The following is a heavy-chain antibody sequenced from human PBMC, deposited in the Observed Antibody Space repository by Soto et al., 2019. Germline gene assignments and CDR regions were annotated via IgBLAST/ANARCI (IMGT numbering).Heavy chain of an antibody. Sequence: GGSLRLSCAASGFTFSAYWIHWVRQAPGKGLVWVSRINSDGSDTNNADFVEGRFTTSRDNRKNRVYLQMNSLRAEDTGVYYCVRDYGEAGSTNAFDIWGQGTVVPVSS. CDR1: GFTFSAYW. CDR2: INSDGSDT. CDR3: VRDYGEAGSTNAFDI. D-gene: IGHD3-10*01. J-gene: IGHJ3*02. V-gene: IGHV3-74*01.